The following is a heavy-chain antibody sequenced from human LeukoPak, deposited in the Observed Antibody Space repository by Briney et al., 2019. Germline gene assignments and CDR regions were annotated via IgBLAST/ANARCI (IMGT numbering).Heavy chain of an antibody. Sequence: PSETLSLTCTVSGGSISSYYWSWIRQPPGKGLEWIGYIYYSGSTNYNPSLKSRVTISVDTSKNQFSLKLSSVTAADTAVCYCARSIAVAQFDYWGQGTLVTVSS. V-gene: IGHV4-59*01. CDR3: ARSIAVAQFDY. CDR1: GGSISSYY. J-gene: IGHJ4*02. CDR2: IYYSGST. D-gene: IGHD6-19*01.